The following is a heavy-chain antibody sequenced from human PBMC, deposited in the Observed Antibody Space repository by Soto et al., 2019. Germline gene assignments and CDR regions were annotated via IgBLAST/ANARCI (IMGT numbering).Heavy chain of an antibody. CDR3: ARGTAMAPWYFDY. CDR1: GGSISSGGYY. Sequence: SETLSLTCTVSGGSISSGGYYWSWIRQHPGKGLEWIGYIYYSGSTYYNPSLKSRVTISVDTSKNQFSLKLSSVTAADTAVYYCARGTAMAPWYFDYWGQGTLVTVSS. V-gene: IGHV4-31*03. J-gene: IGHJ4*02. D-gene: IGHD5-18*01. CDR2: IYYSGST.